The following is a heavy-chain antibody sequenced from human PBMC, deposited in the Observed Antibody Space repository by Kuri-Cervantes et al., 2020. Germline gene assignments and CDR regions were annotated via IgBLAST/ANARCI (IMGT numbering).Heavy chain of an antibody. CDR1: GYSFTTHY. Sequence: ASVKVSCKASGYSFTTHYIHWVRQAPGQGLEWMGVIDPFGGRPIYAQKFQGRVTMTEDTSTDTAYMELSSLRSEDTAVYYCAAGDLRFLEWVDYWGQGTLVTVSS. D-gene: IGHD3-3*01. V-gene: IGHV1-46*01. CDR3: AAGDLRFLEWVDY. CDR2: IDPFGGRP. J-gene: IGHJ4*02.